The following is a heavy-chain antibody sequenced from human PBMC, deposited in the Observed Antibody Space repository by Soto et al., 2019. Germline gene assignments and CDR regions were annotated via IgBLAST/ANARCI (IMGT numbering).Heavy chain of an antibody. V-gene: IGHV1-69*13. J-gene: IGHJ4*02. Sequence: SVKVSCKASGGTFSSYAISWVRQAPGQGLEWMGGIIPIFGTANYAQKFQGRVTITADESTSTAYMELSSLRSEDTAVYYCARVLGPDYGDYVGDYWGQGTMVTVYS. CDR1: GGTFSSYA. D-gene: IGHD4-17*01. CDR2: IIPIFGTA. CDR3: ARVLGPDYGDYVGDY.